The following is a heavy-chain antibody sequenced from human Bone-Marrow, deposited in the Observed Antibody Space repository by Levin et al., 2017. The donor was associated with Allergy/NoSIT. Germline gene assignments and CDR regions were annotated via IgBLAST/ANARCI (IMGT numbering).Heavy chain of an antibody. J-gene: IGHJ4*02. D-gene: IGHD2-15*01. CDR3: ARCTGGTCYTGLDH. V-gene: IGHV4-30-4*08. Sequence: SETLSLTCTVSGGSISTGDDYCTWIRQPPGKGLQWIGYIYYSGSTYYNPSLKSRVTISVNTSKNQFSLKLSSLTAADTAVYYCARCTGGTCYTGLDHWGQGTLVTVSS. CDR2: IYYSGST. CDR1: GGSISTGDDY.